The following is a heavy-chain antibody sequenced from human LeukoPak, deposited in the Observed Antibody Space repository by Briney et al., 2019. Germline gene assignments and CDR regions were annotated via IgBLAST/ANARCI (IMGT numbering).Heavy chain of an antibody. Sequence: PSETLSLTCTVSGGSISSGSYYWSWIRQPAGKGLEWIGRIYTSGSTNYNPSLKSRVTISVDTSKNQFSLKLSSVTAADTAVYYCAREVGSGGGPTRLDPWGQGTLVTVSS. D-gene: IGHD1-26*01. CDR3: AREVGSGGGPTRLDP. V-gene: IGHV4-61*02. CDR1: GGSISSGSYY. CDR2: IYTSGST. J-gene: IGHJ5*02.